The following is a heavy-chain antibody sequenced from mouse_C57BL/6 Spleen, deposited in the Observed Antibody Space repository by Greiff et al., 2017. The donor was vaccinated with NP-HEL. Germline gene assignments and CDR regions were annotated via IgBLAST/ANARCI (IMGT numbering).Heavy chain of an antibody. Sequence: VKLVESGPGLVAPSKSLSITCTVSGFSLTSYAISWVRQPPGKGLEWLGVIWTGGGTNYNSALKSRLSISKDNSNSQVFLKMNSLQTDDTARYYCARNFYYYGSSYAMDYWGQGTSVTVSS. CDR3: ARNFYYYGSSYAMDY. D-gene: IGHD1-1*01. J-gene: IGHJ4*01. V-gene: IGHV2-9-1*01. CDR1: GFSLTSYA. CDR2: IWTGGGT.